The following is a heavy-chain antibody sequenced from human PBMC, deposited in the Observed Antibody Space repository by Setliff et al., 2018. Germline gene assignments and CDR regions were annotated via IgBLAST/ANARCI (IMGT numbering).Heavy chain of an antibody. V-gene: IGHV1-18*01. CDR3: ARVPGYDSEGYYYYMDV. CDR1: GYTFTSYG. CDR2: ISAYNGNT. J-gene: IGHJ6*03. D-gene: IGHD3-22*01. Sequence: SVKVSCKASGYTFTSYGISWVRQAPGQGLEWMGWISAYNGNTNYAQKLQGRVTMTTDTSTSTAYMELRSLRSDDTAVYYCARVPGYDSEGYYYYMDVWGKGTTVTVSS.